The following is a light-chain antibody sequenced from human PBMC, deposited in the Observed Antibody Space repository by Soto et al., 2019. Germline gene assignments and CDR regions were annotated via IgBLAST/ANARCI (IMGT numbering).Light chain of an antibody. J-gene: IGLJ2*01. Sequence: QSALTQPASVSGSPGQSITISCTGTSSDVGGDKYVSWYQQHPGKAPKLIIYEVSSRPSGVSNRFSGSKSANTASLTISGLQDEDEADYYCSSYTSTNTVVFGGGTKLTVL. V-gene: IGLV2-14*01. CDR3: SSYTSTNTVV. CDR2: EVS. CDR1: SSDVGGDKY.